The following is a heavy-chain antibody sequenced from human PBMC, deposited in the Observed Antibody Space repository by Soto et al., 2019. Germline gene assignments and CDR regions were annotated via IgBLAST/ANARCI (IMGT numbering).Heavy chain of an antibody. CDR2: TSGYTGKT. Sequence: ASVKVSCKASGYTFTGYGITWVRRAPGQGLEWLGWTSGYTGKTNYAQKVQGRVTMTTDTSTSTAYMELRSLTSDDTAVYYCARDCYSDINMYYYDYWGQGTLVTVAS. V-gene: IGHV1-18*04. CDR1: GYTFTGYG. D-gene: IGHD2-15*01. J-gene: IGHJ4*02. CDR3: ARDCYSDINMYYYDY.